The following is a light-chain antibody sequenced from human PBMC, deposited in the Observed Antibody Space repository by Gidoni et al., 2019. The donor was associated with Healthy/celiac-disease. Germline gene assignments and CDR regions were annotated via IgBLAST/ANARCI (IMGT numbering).Light chain of an antibody. V-gene: IGKV1-39*01. CDR2: AAS. Sequence: DIQMTQSPSSLSASVGDRVTITCRASQSISSYLNWYQQKQGKAPKLLIYAASSLQSGVPSRFSGSGSGTDFTLTISSLQPEDFATYYCQQSYSTPFGQGTKLEIK. CDR3: QQSYSTP. CDR1: QSISSY. J-gene: IGKJ2*01.